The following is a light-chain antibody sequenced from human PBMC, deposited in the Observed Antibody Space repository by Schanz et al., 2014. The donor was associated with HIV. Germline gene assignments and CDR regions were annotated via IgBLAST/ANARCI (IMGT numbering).Light chain of an antibody. CDR2: GNN. CDR3: QSYDNSLSSRV. Sequence: QSVLTQPPSVSGAPGQRVTISCTGSSSNIGAGYDVHWYKQLPETAPKLLMFGNNNRPSGVPDRYSGSKSDTSASLAITGLQAEDEADYYCQSYDNSLSSRVFGGGTKLTVL. CDR1: SSNIGAGYD. J-gene: IGLJ3*02. V-gene: IGLV1-40*01.